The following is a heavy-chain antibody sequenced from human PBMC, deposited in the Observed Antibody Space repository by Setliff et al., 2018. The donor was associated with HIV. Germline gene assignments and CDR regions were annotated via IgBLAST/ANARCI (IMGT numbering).Heavy chain of an antibody. V-gene: IGHV4-39*01. Sequence: SETLSLTCTVSGGSISTSRYYWGWIRQPPGKGLEWIGSINYRGNTYYNPSLTSRAAIFVGTSKNQISLKLSSVTAADTAVYYCASLNGSESPYIYYYYMDVWGKGTTVTVSS. CDR2: INYRGNT. J-gene: IGHJ6*03. D-gene: IGHD3-10*01. CDR3: ASLNGSESPYIYYYYMDV. CDR1: GGSISTSRYY.